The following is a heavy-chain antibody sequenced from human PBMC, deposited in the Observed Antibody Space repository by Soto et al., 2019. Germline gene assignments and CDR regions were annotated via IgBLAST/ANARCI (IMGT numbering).Heavy chain of an antibody. Sequence: GSLRLSCAASGFTFSSYGMHWVRQAPGKGLEWVAFIWYDGNNKYYADSVKGRFTISRDNSKNTLYLQMNNLRVEDTAVYYCARDPYFSSPNWFDPWGQGTLVTVSS. CDR3: ARDPYFSSPNWFDP. J-gene: IGHJ5*02. V-gene: IGHV3-33*01. D-gene: IGHD3-10*01. CDR1: GFTFSSYG. CDR2: IWYDGNNK.